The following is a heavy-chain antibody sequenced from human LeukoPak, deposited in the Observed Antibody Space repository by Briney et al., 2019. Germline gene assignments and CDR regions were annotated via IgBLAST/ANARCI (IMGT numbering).Heavy chain of an antibody. CDR1: GFTFSSYA. CDR3: AKDFSSSGWHYYFDC. CDR2: ISGSGGST. V-gene: IGHV3-23*01. D-gene: IGHD6-19*01. J-gene: IGHJ4*02. Sequence: GGSLRLSCAASGFTFSSYAMSWVRQAPGKGLEWVSAISGSGGSTYYADSVKGRFTISRDNSMNTLYLQMNILRAEDTAVYYCAKDFSSSGWHYYFDCWGQGTLVTVSS.